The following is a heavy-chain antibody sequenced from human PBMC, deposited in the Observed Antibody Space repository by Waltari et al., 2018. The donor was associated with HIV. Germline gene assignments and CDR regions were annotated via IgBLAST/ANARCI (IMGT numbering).Heavy chain of an antibody. Sequence: QVQLVQSGAEVKKPGASVKVSCKASGYTFTSYYMHWVRQAPGQGLEWMGRINPSGGSTSYAQKFQGRVTMTRDTSTSTVYMELSSLRSEDTAVYYCARNVPYCSGGSCYSDYWGQGTLVTVSS. V-gene: IGHV1-46*01. CDR3: ARNVPYCSGGSCYSDY. CDR2: INPSGGST. CDR1: GYTFTSYY. J-gene: IGHJ4*02. D-gene: IGHD2-15*01.